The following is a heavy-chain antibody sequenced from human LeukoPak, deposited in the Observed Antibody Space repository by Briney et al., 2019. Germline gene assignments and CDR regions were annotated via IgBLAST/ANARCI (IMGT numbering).Heavy chain of an antibody. Sequence: GGSLRLSCAASGFTFSSYGMHWVRQAPGKGLEWVAVISYDGSNKYYADSVKGRFTISRDNSKNTLYLQMNSLRAEDTAVYYCAKQEDSSGYYYTAFDYWGQGILVTVSS. J-gene: IGHJ4*02. CDR3: AKQEDSSGYYYTAFDY. D-gene: IGHD3-22*01. V-gene: IGHV3-30*18. CDR2: ISYDGSNK. CDR1: GFTFSSYG.